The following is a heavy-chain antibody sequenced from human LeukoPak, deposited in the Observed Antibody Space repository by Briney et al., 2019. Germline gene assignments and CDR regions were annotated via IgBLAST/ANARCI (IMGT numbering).Heavy chain of an antibody. CDR2: ISYDGSNK. Sequence: PGGSLRLSCAASGFTFSSYGMHWVRQAPGKGLEWVAVISYDGSNKYYADSVKGRFTISRDNSKNTLYLQMNSLRAEDTAVYYCAKDSAGVAARPTHFDYWGQGTLVTVSS. CDR3: AKDSAGVAARPTHFDY. V-gene: IGHV3-30*18. CDR1: GFTFSSYG. D-gene: IGHD6-6*01. J-gene: IGHJ4*02.